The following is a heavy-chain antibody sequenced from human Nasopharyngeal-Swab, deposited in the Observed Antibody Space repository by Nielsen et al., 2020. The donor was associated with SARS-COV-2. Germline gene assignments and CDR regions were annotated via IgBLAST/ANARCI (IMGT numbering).Heavy chain of an antibody. D-gene: IGHD2-2*01. CDR1: GVSISSQY. J-gene: IGHJ3*02. CDR2: ISHNSGP. CDR3: ARWGVDCSSTDCKDAFDI. V-gene: IGHV4-59*08. Sequence: SETLSLTCTVSGVSISSQYWSWIRQPPGKGLEWIGYISHNSGPNYNPSLKSRVTISVDTSKNQLSLKLSSVTAADTAVYYCARWGVDCSSTDCKDAFDIWGQGTMVTVSS.